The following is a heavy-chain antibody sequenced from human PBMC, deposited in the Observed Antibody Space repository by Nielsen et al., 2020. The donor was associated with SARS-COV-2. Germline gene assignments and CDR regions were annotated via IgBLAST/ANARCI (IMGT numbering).Heavy chain of an antibody. CDR2: INHSGST. CDR3: ARWSGHRIVVVPAAIYAFDI. Sequence: SETLSLTCAVYGGSFSGYYWSWIRQPPGKGLEWIGEINHSGSTNYNPSLKSRVTISVDTSKNQFSLKLSSVTAADTAVYYCARWSGHRIVVVPAAIYAFDIWGQGTMVTVSS. J-gene: IGHJ3*02. D-gene: IGHD2-2*02. V-gene: IGHV4-34*01. CDR1: GGSFSGYY.